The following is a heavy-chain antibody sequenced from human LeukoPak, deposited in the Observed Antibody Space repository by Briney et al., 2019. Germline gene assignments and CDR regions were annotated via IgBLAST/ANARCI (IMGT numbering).Heavy chain of an antibody. J-gene: IGHJ3*02. Sequence: GGSLRLSCAASGFTFSSYGMSWVRQAPGKGLEWVSAISGSGGSTYYADSVKGRFTISRDNAKNSLYLQMNSLRAEDTAVYYCARVMIVVAYDAFDIWGQGTMVTVSS. CDR2: ISGSGGST. CDR1: GFTFSSYG. CDR3: ARVMIVVAYDAFDI. V-gene: IGHV3-23*01. D-gene: IGHD3-22*01.